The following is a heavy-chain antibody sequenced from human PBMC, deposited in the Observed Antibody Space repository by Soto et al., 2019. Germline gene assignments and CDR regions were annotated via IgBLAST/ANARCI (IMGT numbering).Heavy chain of an antibody. CDR1: GYSFSFYG. D-gene: IGHD3-22*01. CDR2: INPSDGNR. J-gene: IGHJ4*02. V-gene: IGHV1-18*01. Sequence: QIQLVQSGAEWRKPGASVKVSCKASGYSFSFYGINWVRQAPGQGLEWMGWINPSDGNRNFAQKFEDSVTRTXAXSXDPVFLELRSLKSNDTAIYYCARDRLRGYDSSGFYSWGQGTMVTVSS. CDR3: ARDRLRGYDSSGFYS.